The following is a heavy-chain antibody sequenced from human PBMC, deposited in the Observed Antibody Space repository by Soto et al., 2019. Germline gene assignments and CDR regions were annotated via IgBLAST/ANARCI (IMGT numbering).Heavy chain of an antibody. CDR2: ISSSSSTI. Sequence: GGSLRLSCAASGFTFSSYSMNWVRQAPGKGLEWVSYISSSSSTIYYADSVKGRFTISRDNAKNSLYLQMNSLRDEDTAVYYCARDDHIVLMVYADNYYYGMDVWGQGTTVTVSS. CDR1: GFTFSSYS. J-gene: IGHJ6*02. CDR3: ARDDHIVLMVYADNYYYGMDV. D-gene: IGHD2-8*01. V-gene: IGHV3-48*02.